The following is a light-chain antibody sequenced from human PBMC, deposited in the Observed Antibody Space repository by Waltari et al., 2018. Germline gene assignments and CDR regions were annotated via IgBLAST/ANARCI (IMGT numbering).Light chain of an antibody. CDR2: RNN. V-gene: IGLV10-54*04. CDR3: CSWDDSLSVYV. CDR1: SNNVGKTA. Sequence: QAGLTQPPSVSKGLRQTAPLTCTGNSNNVGKTAPTSLQQHQGLPPKLLSYRNNNRPSGVSERFSASRVANTASLTITGLQPEDEAAYYCCSWDDSLSVYVFGPGTWVTVL. J-gene: IGLJ1*01.